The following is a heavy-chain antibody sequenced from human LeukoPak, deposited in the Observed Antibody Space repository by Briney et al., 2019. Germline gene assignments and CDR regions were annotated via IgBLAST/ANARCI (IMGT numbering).Heavy chain of an antibody. CDR3: AKVLGASGSYPHYYYYMDV. CDR2: INSDGSST. CDR1: GFTFSSYW. Sequence: GGSLRLSCAASGFTFSSYWMHWVRQAPGKGLVWVSRINSDGSSTSYADSVKGRFTISRDNAKNTLYLQMNSLRAEDTAVYYCAKVLGASGSYPHYYYYMDVWGKGTTVTVSS. D-gene: IGHD1-26*01. J-gene: IGHJ6*03. V-gene: IGHV3-74*01.